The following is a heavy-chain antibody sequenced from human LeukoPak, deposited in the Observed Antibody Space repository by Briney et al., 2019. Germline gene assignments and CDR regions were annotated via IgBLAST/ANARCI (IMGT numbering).Heavy chain of an antibody. CDR2: IYYSGST. J-gene: IGHJ2*01. Sequence: SETLSLTCTVSGASISSYYWSWIRQPPGKGLEWIGYIYYSGSTNYNPSLKSRVTISVDTSKNQFSLKLSSVTAADTAVYYCARDHSGWYGYFDLWGRGTLVTVSS. V-gene: IGHV4-59*01. CDR3: ARDHSGWYGYFDL. D-gene: IGHD6-19*01. CDR1: GASISSYY.